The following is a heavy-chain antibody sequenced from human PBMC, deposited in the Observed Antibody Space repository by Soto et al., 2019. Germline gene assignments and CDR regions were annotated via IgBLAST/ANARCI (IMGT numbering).Heavy chain of an antibody. D-gene: IGHD2-15*01. Sequence: QVQLVQSGAEVKKPGASVKVSCKASGYTFTSYGISWVRQAPGQGLEWMGWISAYNGNTNYAQKLQGRVTMTTDTSTSTAYMELRSLRSDDTAVYYCAREFGVGYCSGGSCYMDLDYWGQGTLVTVSS. J-gene: IGHJ4*02. CDR1: GYTFTSYG. CDR2: ISAYNGNT. V-gene: IGHV1-18*04. CDR3: AREFGVGYCSGGSCYMDLDY.